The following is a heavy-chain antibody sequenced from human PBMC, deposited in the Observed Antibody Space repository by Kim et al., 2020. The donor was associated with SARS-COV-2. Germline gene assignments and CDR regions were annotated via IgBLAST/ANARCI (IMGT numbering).Heavy chain of an antibody. J-gene: IGHJ4*02. D-gene: IGHD6-13*01. Sequence: YADSVKGQFTISRDNSKNTLYLQMNSLRAEDTAVYYCAKDELAAAGMLDYWGQGTLVTVSS. CDR3: AKDELAAAGMLDY. V-gene: IGHV3-23*03.